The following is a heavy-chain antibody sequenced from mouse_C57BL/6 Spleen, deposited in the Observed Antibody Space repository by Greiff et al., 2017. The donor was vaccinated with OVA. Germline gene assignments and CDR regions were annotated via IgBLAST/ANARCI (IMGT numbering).Heavy chain of an antibody. CDR2: INPGGGYT. J-gene: IGHJ1*03. Sequence: VQLQQSGAELAKPGASVKLSCKASGYTFTSYWMHWVKQRPGQGLEWIGYINPGGGYTKYTQKFKDKATLTADKPYSTAYMQLSSLTYEDSGVEDWSRGGYDYDWYFDVWGTGTTVTVAA. D-gene: IGHD2-4*01. CDR1: GYTFTSYW. CDR3: SRGGYDYDWYFDV. V-gene: IGHV1-7*01.